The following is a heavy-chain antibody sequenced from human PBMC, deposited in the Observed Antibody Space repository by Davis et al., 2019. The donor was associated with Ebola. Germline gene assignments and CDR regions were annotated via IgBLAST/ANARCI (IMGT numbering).Heavy chain of an antibody. CDR1: GFTFSSYA. CDR2: ISYDGSNK. Sequence: GGSLRLSCAASGFTFSSYAMHWVRQAPGKGLEWVAVISYDGSNKYYADSVKGRFTISRDNSKNTLYLQMNSLRAEDTAVYYCARAPVWFGELLLSRLYYYYYGMDVWGQGTTVTVSS. CDR3: ARAPVWFGELLLSRLYYYYYGMDV. J-gene: IGHJ6*02. D-gene: IGHD3-10*01. V-gene: IGHV3-30-3*01.